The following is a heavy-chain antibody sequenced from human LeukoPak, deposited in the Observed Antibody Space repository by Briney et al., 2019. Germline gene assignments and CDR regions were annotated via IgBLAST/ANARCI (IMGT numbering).Heavy chain of an antibody. Sequence: GGSLRLSCAASGFTVRSNYMSWVRQAPGKGLEWVSVIYSGGSTYYADSVKGRFTISRDNSKNTLYLQMNSLRAEDTAVYYCARVLGELHYFDYWGQGTLVTVSS. CDR1: GFTVRSNY. CDR3: ARVLGELHYFDY. J-gene: IGHJ4*02. V-gene: IGHV3-53*01. CDR2: IYSGGST. D-gene: IGHD3-16*01.